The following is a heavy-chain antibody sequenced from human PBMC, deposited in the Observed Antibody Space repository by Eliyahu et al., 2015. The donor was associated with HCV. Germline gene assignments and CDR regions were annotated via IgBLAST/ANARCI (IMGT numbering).Heavy chain of an antibody. V-gene: IGHV4-61*08. CDR2: IYYSGST. CDR3: AREYAGTTDY. CDR1: GASVSRGGYY. J-gene: IGHJ4*02. D-gene: IGHD6-13*01. Sequence: QVQLQESGPGLVKPSETLSLTCTVSGASVSRGGYYWSWIRQPPGKGLEWIGYIYYSGSTSYSPSLKSRVTISVDTSKNQFSLRLSSVTAADTAVYYCAREYAGTTDYWGQGTLVTVSS.